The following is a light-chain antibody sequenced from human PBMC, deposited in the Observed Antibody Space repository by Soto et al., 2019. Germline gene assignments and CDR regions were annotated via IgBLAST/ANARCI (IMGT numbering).Light chain of an antibody. CDR1: SSDVGGYNY. CDR3: SSYTSSNTVI. Sequence: QSVLTQPASVSGPPGQSITISCTGTSSDVGGYNYVSWYQHHPGKAPKLMIYGVSYRPSGVSDRFSASKFGNTASLTISGLQAEDEADYYCSSYTSSNTVIFGGGTQLTVL. V-gene: IGLV2-14*01. J-gene: IGLJ2*01. CDR2: GVS.